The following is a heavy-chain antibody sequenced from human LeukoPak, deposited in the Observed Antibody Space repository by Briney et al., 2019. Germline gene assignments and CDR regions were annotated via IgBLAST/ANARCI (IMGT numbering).Heavy chain of an antibody. V-gene: IGHV1-8*03. D-gene: IGHD2-2*02. CDR2: MNPNSGNT. Sequence: ASVKVSCKASGYTFTSYDINWVRQATGQGLEWIGWMNPNSGNTGYAQKFQGRVTITRNTSISTAYMELSSLRSEDTAVYYCAIDRGYCSSTSCYKFDAFDIWGQGTMVTVSS. CDR3: AIDRGYCSSTSCYKFDAFDI. J-gene: IGHJ3*02. CDR1: GYTFTSYD.